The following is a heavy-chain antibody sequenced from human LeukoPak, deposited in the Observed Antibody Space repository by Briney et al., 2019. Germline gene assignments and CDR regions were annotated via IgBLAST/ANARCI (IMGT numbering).Heavy chain of an antibody. CDR1: GYSFTNYW. CDR2: IYPSDSDT. V-gene: IGHV5-51*01. Sequence: GESLKISCKGSGYSFTNYWIGWVRPMPGKGPEWMGIIYPSDSDTRYSPAFQGQVTISADKSISATYLQWSSLQASDTAMYYCARHKGVTGSRLNYFYYGMDVWGQGTTVTVSS. J-gene: IGHJ6*01. CDR3: ARHKGVTGSRLNYFYYGMDV. D-gene: IGHD2-21*02.